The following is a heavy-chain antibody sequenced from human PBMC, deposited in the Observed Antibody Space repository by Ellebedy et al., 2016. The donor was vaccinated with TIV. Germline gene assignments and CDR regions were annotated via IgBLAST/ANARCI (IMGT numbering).Heavy chain of an antibody. D-gene: IGHD5-24*01. CDR1: GDSISSFY. J-gene: IGHJ4*02. Sequence: SETLSLXXTVSGDSISSFYCNWIRQPAGKGLEWLGRMYTSGTTHHNPSLKSRVPMSLDTSKKQFSLELGSVTVADTAVYYCATSRDGYKIDYWGPGILVTVSS. CDR3: ATSRDGYKIDY. CDR2: MYTSGTT. V-gene: IGHV4-4*07.